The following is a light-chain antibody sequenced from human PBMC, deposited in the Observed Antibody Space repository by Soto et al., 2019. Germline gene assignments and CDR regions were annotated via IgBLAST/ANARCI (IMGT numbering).Light chain of an antibody. CDR1: SSDVGGYNY. J-gene: IGLJ1*01. CDR3: SSYTDTENSYV. V-gene: IGLV2-8*01. Sequence: QSALTQPPSASGSPGQSVTISCTATSSDVGGYNYVSWYQQHPGRAPKLMIYEVIKRPSGVPDRFSGSKSGNTASLTVSGLQAKDEGDYHCSSYTDTENSYVFGSGTKLTVL. CDR2: EVI.